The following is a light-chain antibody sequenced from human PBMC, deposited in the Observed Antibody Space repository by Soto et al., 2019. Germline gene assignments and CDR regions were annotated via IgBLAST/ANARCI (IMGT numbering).Light chain of an antibody. CDR3: QQYDNWPYT. Sequence: EIVMTHSPATLSVSPGERATLSCRASQSVSNNLAWYQQKPGQAPRLLIYGASTRATAIPARFSGSGSGTEFTVTISSLRSEDFAVYFCQQYDNWPYTFGQGTKLEIK. V-gene: IGKV3-15*01. CDR1: QSVSNN. J-gene: IGKJ2*01. CDR2: GAS.